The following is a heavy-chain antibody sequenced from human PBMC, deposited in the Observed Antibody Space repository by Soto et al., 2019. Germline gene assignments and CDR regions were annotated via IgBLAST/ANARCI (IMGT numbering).Heavy chain of an antibody. CDR3: ATFLPYYDILTGPVAFDI. CDR1: GYSFTSYW. Sequence: GESLKISCKGSGYSFTSYWIGWVRQMPGKGLEWMGIIYPGDSDTRYSPSFQGQVTISADKSISTAYLQWSSLKASDTAMYYCATFLPYYDILTGPVAFDIWGQGTMVTVSS. CDR2: IYPGDSDT. V-gene: IGHV5-51*01. D-gene: IGHD3-9*01. J-gene: IGHJ3*02.